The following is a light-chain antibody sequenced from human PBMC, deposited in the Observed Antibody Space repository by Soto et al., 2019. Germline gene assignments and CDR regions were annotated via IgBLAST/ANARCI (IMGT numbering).Light chain of an antibody. Sequence: EIVLTQSPGTLSLSPGERATLSCRASQSLSSSYVVWYQQKPGQAPRLLIYAASRRATGIPDRFSGSGSATEYTLTISRLEPEDFAVYYCQQQFTFGQGTKLEIK. CDR2: AAS. V-gene: IGKV3-20*01. CDR1: QSLSSSY. CDR3: QQQFT. J-gene: IGKJ2*01.